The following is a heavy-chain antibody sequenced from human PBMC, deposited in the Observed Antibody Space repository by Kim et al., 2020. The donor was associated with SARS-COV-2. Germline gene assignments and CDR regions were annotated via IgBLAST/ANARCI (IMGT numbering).Heavy chain of an antibody. CDR2: ISYDGSNK. D-gene: IGHD3-9*01. CDR1: GFTFSSYG. Sequence: GGSLRLSCAASGFTFSSYGMHWVRQAPGKGLEWVAVISYDGSNKYYADSVKGRFTISRDNSKNTLYLQMNSLRAEDTAVYYCARDLVYYDMLTGYLWHASTPSYYYGMDVWGQGPTVTVSS. J-gene: IGHJ6*02. CDR3: ARDLVYYDMLTGYLWHASTPSYYYGMDV. V-gene: IGHV3-30*03.